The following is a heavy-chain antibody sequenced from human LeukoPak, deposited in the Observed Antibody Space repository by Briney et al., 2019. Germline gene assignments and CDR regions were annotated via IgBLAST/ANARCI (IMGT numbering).Heavy chain of an antibody. V-gene: IGHV4-39*01. Sequence: SETLSLTYTVSGGSISSSSYSWGWIRQPPGKGLEWIGSIYYSGSTYYNPSLKSRVTISVDTSKNQFSLKLSSVTAADTAVYYCARHMGGISDNWFDPWGQGTLVTVSS. J-gene: IGHJ5*02. CDR1: GGSISSSSYS. CDR3: ARHMGGISDNWFDP. CDR2: IYYSGST. D-gene: IGHD3-16*01.